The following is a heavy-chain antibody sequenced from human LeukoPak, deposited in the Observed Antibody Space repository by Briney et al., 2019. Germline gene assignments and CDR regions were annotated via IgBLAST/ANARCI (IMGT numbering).Heavy chain of an antibody. CDR2: INPSGGST. CDR3: ARFLDSSGYYPTLGAFDI. V-gene: IGHV1-46*01. D-gene: IGHD3-22*01. Sequence: ASVKVSCKASGYTFTRYYMHWVRQPPGQGLEWMGIINPSGGSTSYAQKFQGRVTMTRDMSTSTVYMELSSLKSEDTAVYYCARFLDSSGYYPTLGAFDIWGQGTMVTVSS. J-gene: IGHJ3*02. CDR1: GYTFTRYY.